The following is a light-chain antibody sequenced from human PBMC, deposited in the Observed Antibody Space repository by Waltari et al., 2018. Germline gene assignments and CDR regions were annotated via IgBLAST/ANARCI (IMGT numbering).Light chain of an antibody. Sequence: EIVLTQSPATLSVSPGATATLSCRASQSVSHNLAWYQQISGQSPRLLLYGVSTRAVGVPERFSGSGSGTDFTFTITDLQSEDFAIYFCQHYYGWSRTFGQGTKV. CDR3: QHYYGWSRT. V-gene: IGKV3-15*01. CDR1: QSVSHN. CDR2: GVS. J-gene: IGKJ1*01.